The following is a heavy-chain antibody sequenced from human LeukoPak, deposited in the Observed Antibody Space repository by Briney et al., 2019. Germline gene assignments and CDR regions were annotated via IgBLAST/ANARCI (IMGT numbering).Heavy chain of an antibody. J-gene: IGHJ6*02. CDR1: GFTFSSYI. CDR3: AEDQDGASRGMDV. V-gene: IGHV3-23*01. Sequence: GGSLRLSCAASGFTFSSYIISWVRQAPGKGLEWVSAISGSGGSTYYADSVKGRFTISRDSSKNTLYLQMNSLRAEDTAVYYCAEDQDGASRGMDVWGQGTTVTVSS. D-gene: IGHD4-17*01. CDR2: ISGSGGST.